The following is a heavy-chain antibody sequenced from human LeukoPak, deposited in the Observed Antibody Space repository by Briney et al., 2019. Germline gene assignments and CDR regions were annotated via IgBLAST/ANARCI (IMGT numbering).Heavy chain of an antibody. J-gene: IGHJ6*02. CDR2: IIPIFGTA. V-gene: IGHV1-69*13. Sequence: ASVKVSCKASGYTFTSYGISWVRQAPGQGLEWMGGIIPIFGTANYAQKFQGRVTITADESTSTAYMELSSLRSEDTAVCYCARYGSGSPFYGMDVWGQGTTVTVSS. CDR1: GYTFTSYG. CDR3: ARYGSGSPFYGMDV. D-gene: IGHD3-10*01.